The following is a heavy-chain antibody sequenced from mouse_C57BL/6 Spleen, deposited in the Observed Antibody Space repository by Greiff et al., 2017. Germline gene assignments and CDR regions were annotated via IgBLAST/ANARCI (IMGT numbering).Heavy chain of an antibody. CDR1: GYTFTSYW. CDR2: IHPNSGST. CDR3: ARRGVVASSYYFDY. D-gene: IGHD1-1*01. V-gene: IGHV1-64*01. J-gene: IGHJ2*01. Sequence: VQLQQPGAELVKPGASVKLSCKASGYTFTSYWMHWVKQRPGQGLEWIGMIHPNSGSTNYNEKFKSKATLTVDKSSSTAYMQLSSLTSEDSAVYYCARRGVVASSYYFDYWGQGTTLTVSS.